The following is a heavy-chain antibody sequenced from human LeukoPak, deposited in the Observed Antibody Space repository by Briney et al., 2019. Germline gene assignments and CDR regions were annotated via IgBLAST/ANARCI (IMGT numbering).Heavy chain of an antibody. D-gene: IGHD4-11*01. CDR3: ARSLNDYTFDY. V-gene: IGHV1-2*02. CDR1: GYTFTGYN. CDR2: INPNNGGT. Sequence: GGPVNVSCKASGYTFTGYNMHWVRQAPGQGLEWMGWINPNNGGTMDAQKFRGRVTMTRDTSISTAYMELSSLRSDDTAVYYCARSLNDYTFDYWGQGTLVSASS. J-gene: IGHJ4*02.